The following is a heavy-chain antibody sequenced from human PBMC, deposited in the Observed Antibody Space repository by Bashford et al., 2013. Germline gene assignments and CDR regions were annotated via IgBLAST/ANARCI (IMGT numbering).Heavy chain of an antibody. CDR2: IIPVFGTT. D-gene: IGHD5-24*01. J-gene: IGHJ4*02. CDR1: GGTFGSQG. Sequence: SVKVSCKASGGTFGSQGISWVRQAPGQGPEWMGRIIPVFGTTNYAQRFQGRVTFTADRSTGTAYMELSGLMREDTAVYYCTVRDAYSVFASWGQGTLVTVSS. V-gene: IGHV1-69*06. CDR3: TVRDAYSVFAS.